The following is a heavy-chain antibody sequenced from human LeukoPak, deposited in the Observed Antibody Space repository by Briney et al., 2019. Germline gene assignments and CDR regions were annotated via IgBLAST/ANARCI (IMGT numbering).Heavy chain of an antibody. Sequence: PSETLSLTCAAYGGSFSGYYWSWIRQPPGKGLEGIGEINHSGSTNYNPSLKSLVTISVDTSKNQFSLKLSSVTAADTDVYYCARGKRYYYGSGSFDYWGQGTLVTVS. CDR3: ARGKRYYYGSGSFDY. V-gene: IGHV4-34*01. J-gene: IGHJ4*02. CDR1: GGSFSGYY. D-gene: IGHD3-10*01. CDR2: INHSGST.